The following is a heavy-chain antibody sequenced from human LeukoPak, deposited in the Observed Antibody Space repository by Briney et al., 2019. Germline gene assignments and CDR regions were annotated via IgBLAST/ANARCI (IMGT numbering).Heavy chain of an antibody. CDR1: GGSISSYY. CDR3: AREVYPLQEFDY. V-gene: IGHV4-59*01. J-gene: IGHJ4*02. Sequence: SETLSLTCAVSGGSISSYYWSCMRQPPGEGVEGIGYIYYSGSTNYNPSLKSRVTISVDTSKNQFSLKLSSVTAADTAVYYCAREVYPLQEFDYGGRGTLVTVTA. D-gene: IGHD5/OR15-5a*01. CDR2: IYYSGST.